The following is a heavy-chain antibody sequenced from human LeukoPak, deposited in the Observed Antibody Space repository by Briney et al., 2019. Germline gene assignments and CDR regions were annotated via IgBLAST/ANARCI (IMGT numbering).Heavy chain of an antibody. V-gene: IGHV5-51*01. CDR3: ARSLARYCSSTSCYRGVWFDP. CDR2: IYPGDSDT. J-gene: IGHJ5*02. D-gene: IGHD2-2*01. Sequence: GESLKISCKGSGYSFTSYWIGWVRQMPGKGLEWMGIIYPGDSDTRYSPSFQGQVTISADKSISTAYLQWSSLKASDTATYYCARSLARYCSSTSCYRGVWFDPWGQGTLVTVSS. CDR1: GYSFTSYW.